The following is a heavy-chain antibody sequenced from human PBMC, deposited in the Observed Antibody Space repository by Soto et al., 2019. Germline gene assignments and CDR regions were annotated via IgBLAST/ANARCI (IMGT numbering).Heavy chain of an antibody. CDR2: INHSGST. CDR1: GGSFSGYY. CDR3: ATGSSGLTGYYREYYYYYGMDV. D-gene: IGHD3-9*01. V-gene: IGHV4-34*01. Sequence: KPSETLSLTCAVYGGSFSGYYWSWIRQPPGKGLEWIGEINHSGSTNYNPSLKSRVTISVDTSKNQFSLKLSSVTAADTAVYYCATGSSGLTGYYREYYYYYGMDVWGQGTTVTVSS. J-gene: IGHJ6*02.